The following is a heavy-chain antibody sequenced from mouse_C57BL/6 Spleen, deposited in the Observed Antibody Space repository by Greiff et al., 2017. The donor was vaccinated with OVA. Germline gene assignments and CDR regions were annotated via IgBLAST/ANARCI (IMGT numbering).Heavy chain of an antibody. J-gene: IGHJ4*01. V-gene: IGHV2-2*01. CDR2: IWSGGST. CDR1: GFSLTSYG. Sequence: VKLVESGPGLVQPSQSLSITCTVSGFSLTSYGVHWVRQSPGKGLEWLGVIWSGGSTDYNAALISRLSISKDNSKSQVFFKMNSLQADDTAIYYCAGPDYYAMDYWGQGTSVTVSS. CDR3: AGPDYYAMDY.